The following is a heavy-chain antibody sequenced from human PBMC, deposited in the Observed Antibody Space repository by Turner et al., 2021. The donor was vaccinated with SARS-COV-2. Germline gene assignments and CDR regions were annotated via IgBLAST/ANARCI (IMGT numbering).Heavy chain of an antibody. J-gene: IGHJ4*02. CDR3: ARGLGSKTTVVTPFGY. V-gene: IGHV3-21*01. Sequence: EVQLVESGGGLVKPGGSLRLSCAASGFPFSSYSMNWVRQAPGKGLEWVSFISSSRSYIYYADSVKGRFTNSRDNAKNSLYLQMNSLRAEDTAVYYCARGLGSKTTVVTPFGYWGQGTLVTVSS. CDR1: GFPFSSYS. D-gene: IGHD4-17*01. CDR2: ISSSRSYI.